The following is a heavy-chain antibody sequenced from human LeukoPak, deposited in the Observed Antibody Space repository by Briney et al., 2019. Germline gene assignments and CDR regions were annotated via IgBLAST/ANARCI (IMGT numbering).Heavy chain of an antibody. D-gene: IGHD5-12*01. CDR3: DYQGN. CDR1: GFTFSSSE. J-gene: IGHJ1*01. V-gene: IGHV3-48*02. Sequence: GGSQRLSCAASGFTFSSSEINWMRQAPGKGPEWVSSINGDSSSIHYADSVKGRFTISRHSVKILVYLQMNSLRDEDTAVYYCDYQGNWGQGTLVTVSS. CDR2: INGDSSSI.